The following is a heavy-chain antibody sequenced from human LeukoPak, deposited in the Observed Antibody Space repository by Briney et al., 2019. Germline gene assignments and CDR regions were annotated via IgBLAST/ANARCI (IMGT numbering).Heavy chain of an antibody. V-gene: IGHV4-39*06. CDR1: GGSISISSDY. CDR3: ARPALRYLAGYYFDY. Sequence: SETLSLTCTVSGGSISISSDYWGWIRQPPGKGLEWIGNIYYTGSTYYNPSLKSRVTISVDTSKNQFPLKLSSVTAADTAVYYCARPALRYLAGYYFDYWGQGTLVTVSS. J-gene: IGHJ4*02. CDR2: IYYTGST. D-gene: IGHD3-9*01.